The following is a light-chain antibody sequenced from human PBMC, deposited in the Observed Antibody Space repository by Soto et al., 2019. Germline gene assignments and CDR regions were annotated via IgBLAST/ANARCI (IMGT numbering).Light chain of an antibody. CDR2: GAS. V-gene: IGKV3D-15*01. Sequence: EIVMTQSPDTLSVSPGERATLSCRASQSVTSNLAWYQQKPGQAPRLLIYGASTRATGIPARFSDSGSGTEFALTISSLQSEDFAVYYCQQGDTWPWTFGQGTMVEI. CDR1: QSVTSN. CDR3: QQGDTWPWT. J-gene: IGKJ1*01.